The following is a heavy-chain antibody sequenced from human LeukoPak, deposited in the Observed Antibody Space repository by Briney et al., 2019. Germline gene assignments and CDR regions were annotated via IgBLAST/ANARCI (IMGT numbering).Heavy chain of an antibody. J-gene: IGHJ4*02. D-gene: IGHD1-26*01. V-gene: IGHV3-21*01. CDR3: ARAMLGGSYFDY. CDR1: GFTFSSYR. CDR2: ISSSSSYI. Sequence: GGSLRLSCAASGFTFSSYRMNWVRQAPGKGLEWVSSISSSSSYIYYADSVKGRFTISRDNAKNSLYLQMNSLRAEDTAVYYCARAMLGGSYFDYWGQGTLVTVSS.